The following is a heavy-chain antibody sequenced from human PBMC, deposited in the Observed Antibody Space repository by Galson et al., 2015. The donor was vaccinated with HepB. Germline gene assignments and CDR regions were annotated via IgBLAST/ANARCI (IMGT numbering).Heavy chain of an antibody. V-gene: IGHV1-8*01. CDR1: GYTFTSYD. CDR2: MNPNSGST. D-gene: IGHD3-10*01. J-gene: IGHJ5*02. CDR3: VRPYNFGSGGWFDP. Sequence: SVKVSCKASGYTFTSYDINWVRQSTGQGLEWMGWMNPNSGSTDYAQKFQGRVTMTTNTSISTAYMELSGLRSEDTAVYYCVRPYNFGSGGWFDPWGQGTLVTVSS.